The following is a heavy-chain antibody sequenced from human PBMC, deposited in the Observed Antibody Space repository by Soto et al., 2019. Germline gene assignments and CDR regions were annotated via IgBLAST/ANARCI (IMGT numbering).Heavy chain of an antibody. CDR1: GGSFSGYY. V-gene: IGHV4-34*01. Sequence: QVRLQQWGAGLLKPSETLSLTCAVYGGSFSGYYWSWIRQPPGKGLEWIGEINHSGSTNYNPSLKSRVTISVDTSKNQFSLKLSSVTAADTAVYYCAKAYGDYEGLFDYWGQGTLVTVSS. D-gene: IGHD4-17*01. J-gene: IGHJ4*02. CDR2: INHSGST. CDR3: AKAYGDYEGLFDY.